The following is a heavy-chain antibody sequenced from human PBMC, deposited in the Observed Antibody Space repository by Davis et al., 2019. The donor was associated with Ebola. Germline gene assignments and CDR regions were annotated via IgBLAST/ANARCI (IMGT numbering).Heavy chain of an antibody. CDR1: GFTFSDAW. V-gene: IGHV3-15*01. CDR3: ITEPSHTRGPFLDFTTFNI. CDR2: IKSRADGETT. D-gene: IGHD3-3*02. Sequence: GESLKLSCAASGFTFSDAWMTWVRQAPGKGLEWVGRIKSRADGETTDYAKAVKGTFTISRDDSKDTRYPQMNSLNTEDTAVYYCITEPSHTRGPFLDFTTFNIWGQGTMVTVSS. J-gene: IGHJ3*02.